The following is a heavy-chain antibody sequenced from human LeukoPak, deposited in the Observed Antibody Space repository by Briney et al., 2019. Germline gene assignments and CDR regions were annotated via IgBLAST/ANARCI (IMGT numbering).Heavy chain of an antibody. J-gene: IGHJ4*02. Sequence: ASVKVSCKASGYTFTGYYMHWVRQAPGQGLEWMGWINPNSGGTNYAQKFQGRFTMTRDTSISTAYMELSRLRSDDTAVYYCARGDYSGWYYFDYWGQGTLVTVSS. V-gene: IGHV1-2*02. CDR3: ARGDYSGWYYFDY. D-gene: IGHD6-19*01. CDR1: GYTFTGYY. CDR2: INPNSGGT.